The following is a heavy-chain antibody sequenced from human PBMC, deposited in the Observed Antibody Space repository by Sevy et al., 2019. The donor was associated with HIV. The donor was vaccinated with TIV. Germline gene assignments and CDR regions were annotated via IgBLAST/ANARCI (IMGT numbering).Heavy chain of an antibody. CDR3: ARVVFGGWYYFDY. J-gene: IGHJ4*02. V-gene: IGHV3-11*06. D-gene: IGHD6-19*01. Sequence: GGSLRLSCAASGFTFSDYYMSWIRQAPGKGLEWVSYISSSSSYTNYAGSVKGRFTISRDNAKNSLYLQMNSLRAEDTAVYYCARVVFGGWYYFDYWGQGTLVTVSS. CDR1: GFTFSDYY. CDR2: ISSSSSYT.